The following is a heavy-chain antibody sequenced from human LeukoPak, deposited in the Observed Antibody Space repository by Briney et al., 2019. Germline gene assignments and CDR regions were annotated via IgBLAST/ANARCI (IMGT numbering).Heavy chain of an antibody. V-gene: IGHV3-23*01. D-gene: IGHD2-2*01. CDR3: ATSSDAPGNN. Sequence: GGSLRLSCAASGFTFSSFAMSWVRQAPGKGLEWVSAMSGTGGSTYYADSVMGRFTVSRDNAENSLYLQMNSLRAEDTAVYYCATSSDAPGNNWGQGTLVTVSS. J-gene: IGHJ4*02. CDR1: GFTFSSFA. CDR2: MSGTGGST.